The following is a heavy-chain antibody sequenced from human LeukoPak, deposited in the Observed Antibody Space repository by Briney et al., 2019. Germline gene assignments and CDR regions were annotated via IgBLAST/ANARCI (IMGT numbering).Heavy chain of an antibody. CDR2: ISGSGGST. V-gene: IGHV3-23*01. D-gene: IGHD3-10*01. J-gene: IGHJ4*02. CDR3: AKASEYYGSGSYPIGGFY. Sequence: GGSLRLSCAASGFTFSSYAMSWVRQAPGKGLEWVSAISGSGGSTYYADSVKGRFTISRDNSKNTLYLQMNSPRAEDTAVYYCAKASEYYGSGSYPIGGFYWGQGTLVTVSS. CDR1: GFTFSSYA.